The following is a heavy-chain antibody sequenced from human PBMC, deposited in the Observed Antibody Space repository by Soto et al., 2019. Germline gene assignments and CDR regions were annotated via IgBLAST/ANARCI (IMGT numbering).Heavy chain of an antibody. V-gene: IGHV3-7*03. J-gene: IGHJ2*01. D-gene: IGHD3-16*01. Sequence: GGSLRLSCAASGFTFSSYWMSWVRQAPGKGLEWVANIKQDGSEKYYVDSVKGRFTISRDNAKNSLYLQMNSLRAEDTAVYYCARIPVKSWGVLVSWYFDHWGRGTLVTVSS. CDR2: IKQDGSEK. CDR1: GFTFSSYW. CDR3: ARIPVKSWGVLVSWYFDH.